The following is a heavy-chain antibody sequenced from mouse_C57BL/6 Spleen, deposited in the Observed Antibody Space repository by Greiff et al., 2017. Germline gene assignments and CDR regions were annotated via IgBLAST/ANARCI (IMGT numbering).Heavy chain of an antibody. D-gene: IGHD3-3*01. CDR2: IYPRSGNT. CDR1: GYNFTSYG. CDR3: ARWDSPYYFDY. Sequence: QVQLQQSGAELARPGASVKLSCKASGYNFTSYGISWVKQRTGQGLEWIGEIYPRSGNTYYNEKIKGKATLTADKASSTAYMELRSLTSEDSAVYFCARWDSPYYFDYWGQGTTLTVSS. J-gene: IGHJ2*01. V-gene: IGHV1-81*01.